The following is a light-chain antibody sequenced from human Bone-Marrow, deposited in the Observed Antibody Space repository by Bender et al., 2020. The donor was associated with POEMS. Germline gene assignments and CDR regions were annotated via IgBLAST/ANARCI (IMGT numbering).Light chain of an antibody. J-gene: IGLJ3*02. CDR2: GEN. CDR3: NSRDSSGNHFWL. V-gene: IGLV3-19*01. CDR1: SVRNYY. Sequence: SSELTQDPAVSVALGQTVRITCQGDSVRNYYTTWYQKKPGQAPLLVFYGENNRPSGIPDRFSASHSGNTSSLIISGAQAEDEAEYYCNSRDSSGNHFWLFGGGTKLTVL.